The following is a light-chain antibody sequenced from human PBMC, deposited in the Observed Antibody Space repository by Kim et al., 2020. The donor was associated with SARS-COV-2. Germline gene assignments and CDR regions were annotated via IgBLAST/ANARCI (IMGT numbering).Light chain of an antibody. CDR3: ETWDSNIQV. CDR1: SGHSNYF. V-gene: IGLV4-60*03. J-gene: IGLJ3*02. CDR2: VEGSGSY. Sequence: SSVKLTCSLSSGHSNYFIAWHQQQPGKAPRFLMKVEGSGSYNEGGGVPDRFSGSRSGADRYLIISNLHSEDEAVYYCETWDSNIQVFGGGTQLTVL.